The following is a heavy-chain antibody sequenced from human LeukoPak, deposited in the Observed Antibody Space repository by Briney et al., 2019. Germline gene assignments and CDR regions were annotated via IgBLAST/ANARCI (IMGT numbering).Heavy chain of an antibody. D-gene: IGHD3-3*02. J-gene: IGHJ6*02. CDR3: ARVTGSRIFGGGMDV. V-gene: IGHV3-33*01. Sequence: GGSLRLSCAASGFTFSSSGMHWVRQAPGKGLEWVALIWYDGSKRYYGDSVKGRFTISRDNSKNTLFLQMNSLRAEDTAVYYCARVTGSRIFGGGMDVWGQGTTVTVSS. CDR1: GFTFSSSG. CDR2: IWYDGSKR.